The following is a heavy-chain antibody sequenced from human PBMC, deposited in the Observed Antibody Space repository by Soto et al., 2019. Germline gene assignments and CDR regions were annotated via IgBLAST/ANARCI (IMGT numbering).Heavy chain of an antibody. CDR1: GGSISSYY. CDR2: IYYSGST. D-gene: IGHD3-22*01. Sequence: PSETMSLTCTVSGGSISSYYWSWIRQPPGKGLEWIGYIYYSGSTNYNPSLKSRVTISVDTSKNQFSLKLSSVTAADTAVYYCARVNIHDSYYDGSGDYFDVRGQGTPVTVSA. J-gene: IGHJ1*01. V-gene: IGHV4-59*01. CDR3: ARVNIHDSYYDGSGDYFDV.